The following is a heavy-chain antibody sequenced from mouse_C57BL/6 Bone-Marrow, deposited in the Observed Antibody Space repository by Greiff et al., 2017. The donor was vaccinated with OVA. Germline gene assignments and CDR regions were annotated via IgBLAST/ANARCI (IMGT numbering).Heavy chain of an antibody. CDR1: GYTFTSYG. J-gene: IGHJ2*01. Sequence: QVQLKESGAELARPGASVKLSCKASGYTFTSYGISWVKQSTGQGLEWIGEIYPRSGNTYYNEKFKGKATLTADKSSSTAYMELRSLTSEDAAVYFCARYGSSLNFDYWGQGTTLTVSS. D-gene: IGHD1-1*01. CDR2: IYPRSGNT. V-gene: IGHV1-81*01. CDR3: ARYGSSLNFDY.